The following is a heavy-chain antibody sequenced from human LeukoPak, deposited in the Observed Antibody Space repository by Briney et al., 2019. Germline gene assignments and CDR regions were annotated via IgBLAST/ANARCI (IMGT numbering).Heavy chain of an antibody. V-gene: IGHV4-4*02. D-gene: IGHD3-3*01. Sequence: PSGTLSLTCAVSGGSISSSNWWSWVRQPPGKGLEWIGEIYHSGSTNYNPSLKSRVTISIDKFKHQFSLNLSSVTAADTAVYYCARRYYDFWSGGEGAFDIWGQGTMVTVSS. CDR2: IYHSGST. CDR3: ARRYYDFWSGGEGAFDI. CDR1: GGSISSSNW. J-gene: IGHJ3*02.